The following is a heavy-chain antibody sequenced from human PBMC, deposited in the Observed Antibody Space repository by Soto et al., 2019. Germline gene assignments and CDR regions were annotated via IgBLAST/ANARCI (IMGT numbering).Heavy chain of an antibody. J-gene: IGHJ6*03. CDR3: ASGGLYRFYMDV. CDR2: INGDESRR. CDR1: GFTFSTYW. V-gene: IGHV3-74*01. D-gene: IGHD3-10*01. Sequence: EVQLVESGGGLVQPGGSLRLSCAASGFTFSTYWMHWVRQAPGKGLVWVSRINGDESRRNYADSVEGRFTISRDNAKNTVYLQMNSLRDEDTAVYYCASGGLYRFYMDVWGKGTTVTVSS.